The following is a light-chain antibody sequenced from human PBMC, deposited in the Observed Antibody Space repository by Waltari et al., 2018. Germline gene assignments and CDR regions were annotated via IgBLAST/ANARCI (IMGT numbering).Light chain of an antibody. J-gene: IGKJ1*01. CDR1: QRLSSP. V-gene: IGKV1-39*01. CDR2: DAS. CDR3: QQSHSLPRT. Sequence: DIQMTQSPSSLAASVGDRVTITCRASQRLSSPLYCYQQKSGKAPKLLISDASSLQSGVPSRFSGSGSGTDFTLTITSLQPEDLATYYCQQSHSLPRTFGQGTKVEIK.